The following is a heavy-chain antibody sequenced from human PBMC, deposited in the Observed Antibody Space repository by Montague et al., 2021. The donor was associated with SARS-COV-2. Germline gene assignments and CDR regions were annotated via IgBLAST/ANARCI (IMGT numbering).Heavy chain of an antibody. Sequence: SETLSLTCSVSGGSISSSYWSWIRQAPGKGLEWIGYIYHDGSAKYNPSLKSRVTISVDTSKNQFSLKLRSVTAVDTAVYYCARHADRDWYYFDYWGQGTLVTVSS. CDR3: ARHADRDWYYFDY. CDR2: IYHDGSA. J-gene: IGHJ4*02. D-gene: IGHD2-21*01. CDR1: GGSISSSY. V-gene: IGHV4-59*08.